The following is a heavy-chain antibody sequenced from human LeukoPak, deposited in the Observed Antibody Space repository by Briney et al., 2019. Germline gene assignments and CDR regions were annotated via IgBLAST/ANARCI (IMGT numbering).Heavy chain of an antibody. D-gene: IGHD2-15*01. CDR2: ISSSANTI. CDR3: ATRSGWTFDY. CDR1: GFTFSTYE. Sequence: GGSLRLSCAASGFTFSTYEINWVRQAPGKGLEWISYISSSANTIYYADSVKGRFTISRDNAKHSLYLRMNSLRAEDTAVYYCATRSGWTFDYWGQGTLVTVSS. V-gene: IGHV3-48*03. J-gene: IGHJ4*02.